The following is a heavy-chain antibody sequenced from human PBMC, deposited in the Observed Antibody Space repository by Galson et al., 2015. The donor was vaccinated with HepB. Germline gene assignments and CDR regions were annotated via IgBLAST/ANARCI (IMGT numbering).Heavy chain of an antibody. D-gene: IGHD3-9*01. Sequence: SLRLSCAASGFNFRTYAMHWVRQSPGKGLEWVAVISYDGSIKYYTNSVKGRFTISRDNSENTLYLQMNSLRAEDTALYYCAGEYQSYDTLTGYSFGFDYWGQGTLVTVSA. CDR2: ISYDGSIK. CDR1: GFNFRTYA. V-gene: IGHV3-30*04. J-gene: IGHJ4*02. CDR3: AGEYQSYDTLTGYSFGFDY.